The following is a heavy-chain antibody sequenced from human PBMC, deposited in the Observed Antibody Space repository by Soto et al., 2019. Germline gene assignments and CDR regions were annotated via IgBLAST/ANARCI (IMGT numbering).Heavy chain of an antibody. CDR2: IYYSGST. J-gene: IGHJ4*02. CDR1: GGSISSSSYY. Sequence: QLQLQESGPGLVKPSETLSLTCTLSGGSISSSSYYWGWIRQPPGKGLEWIGSIYYSGSTYYNPSRKSRVTISVDTSKSQFSLKLSSVTAADTAVYYCARHYYDSSGYYPYYFDYWGQGTLVTVSS. V-gene: IGHV4-39*01. CDR3: ARHYYDSSGYYPYYFDY. D-gene: IGHD3-22*01.